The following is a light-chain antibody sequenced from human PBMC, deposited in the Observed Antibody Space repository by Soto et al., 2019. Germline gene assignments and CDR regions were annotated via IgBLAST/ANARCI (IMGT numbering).Light chain of an antibody. V-gene: IGKV3-11*01. J-gene: IGKJ5*01. CDR3: QQRSNWPIT. CDR1: QSVSSY. CDR2: DAS. Sequence: EIVLTQSPATLSLSPGERATLSCRASQSVSSYLAWYQQKPGQAPRLLIYDASNRATGIPARLSGSGSGTDFTLTISSHEPEDFAVDYCQQRSNWPITCGQGTLLEIK.